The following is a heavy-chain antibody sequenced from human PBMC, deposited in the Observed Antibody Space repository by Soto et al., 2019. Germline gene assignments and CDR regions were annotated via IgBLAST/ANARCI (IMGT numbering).Heavy chain of an antibody. V-gene: IGHV4-34*01. J-gene: IGHJ4*02. Sequence: SETLSLTCAVYGGSFSGYYWSWIRQPPGKGLEWIGEINHSGSTNYNPSLKSRVTISVDTSKNQFSLKLSSVTAADTAVYYCARGQRGYSSSSWGWYFDYWGQGTLVTVSS. CDR2: INHSGST. D-gene: IGHD6-6*01. CDR1: GGSFSGYY. CDR3: ARGQRGYSSSSWGWYFDY.